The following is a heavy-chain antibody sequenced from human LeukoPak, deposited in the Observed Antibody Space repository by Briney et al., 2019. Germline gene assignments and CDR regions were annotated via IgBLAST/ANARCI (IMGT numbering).Heavy chain of an antibody. CDR3: ARRIMDYDLWSGSYFDY. CDR2: ISAYNGNT. CDR1: GYTFINYG. D-gene: IGHD3-3*01. Sequence: ASVKVSCKASGYTFINYGISWVRQAPGQGLEWMGWISAYNGNTNYAQKVKGRVTMTTDTSTSTAYMELRSLRSDDTAMYYCARRIMDYDLWSGSYFDYWGQGTLVTVSS. J-gene: IGHJ4*02. V-gene: IGHV1-18*01.